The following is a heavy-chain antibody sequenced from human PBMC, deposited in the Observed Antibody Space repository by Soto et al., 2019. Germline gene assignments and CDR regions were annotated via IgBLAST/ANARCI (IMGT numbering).Heavy chain of an antibody. CDR1: GFTFSSYG. CDR2: ISYDGSNK. D-gene: IGHD5-18*01. V-gene: IGHV3-30*18. CDR3: AKHVDTAMGGYGMAV. Sequence: QVQLVESGGGVVQPGRSLRLSCAASGFTFSSYGMHWVRQAPGKGLEWVAVISYDGSNKYYADSVKGRFTISRDNSKNTLYLQMNSLRGEDTSVYYCAKHVDTAMGGYGMAVSGQGTTVTVSS. J-gene: IGHJ6*02.